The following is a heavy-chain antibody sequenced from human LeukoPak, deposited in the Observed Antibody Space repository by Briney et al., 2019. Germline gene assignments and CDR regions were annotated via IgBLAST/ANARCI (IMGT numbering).Heavy chain of an antibody. V-gene: IGHV3-30*03. J-gene: IGHJ3*02. CDR2: ISQDESNK. Sequence: GGSLRLSCDASGFIFSNYVMHWVCQAPGKGLEWVAGISQDESNKYYTDSVKGRFIISRDNSKNALYLQMDTLTIADTAVYYCARDADAFDIWGQGTMVTVSS. CDR1: GFIFSNYV. CDR3: ARDADAFDI.